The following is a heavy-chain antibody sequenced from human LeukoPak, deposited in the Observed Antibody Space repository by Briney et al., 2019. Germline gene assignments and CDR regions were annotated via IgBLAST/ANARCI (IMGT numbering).Heavy chain of an antibody. CDR2: IKSKTDGGTT. CDR3: TTEGPSIAARPFDY. V-gene: IGHV3-15*01. CDR1: GFTFSNAW. J-gene: IGHJ4*02. D-gene: IGHD6-6*01. Sequence: GGSLRLSCAASGFTFSNAWMSWVRQAPGKGLEWVGRIKSKTDGGTTDYAAPVKGRFTISRDDSKNTLYLQMNSLKTEDTAVYYCTTEGPSIAARPFDYWGQGTLVTVSS.